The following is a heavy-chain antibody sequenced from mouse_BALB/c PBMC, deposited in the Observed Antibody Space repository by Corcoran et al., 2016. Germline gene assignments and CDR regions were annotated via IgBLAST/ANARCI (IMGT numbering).Heavy chain of an antibody. J-gene: IGHJ4*01. CDR2: INPYNGGT. CDR1: GYSFTDYT. V-gene: IGHV1S135*01. Sequence: EIQLQQSGPELVTPGASMKISCKASGYSFTDYTMNWVKQSHGKKLAWMGLINPYNGGTSYNQKFKDKATLTVYKSSSTAYMELLSLTSEASAVYYCDYYGNAMDYWGQGTSVTVSS. D-gene: IGHD2-1*01. CDR3: DYYGNAMDY.